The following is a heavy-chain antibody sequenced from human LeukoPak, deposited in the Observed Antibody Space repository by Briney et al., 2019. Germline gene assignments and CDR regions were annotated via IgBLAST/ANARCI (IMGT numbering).Heavy chain of an antibody. Sequence: PSETLSLTCIVSGGSITSHYWSWIRQSPGKGLECLGYIHHSESTNYNPSLKSRVTISIDTSKSQFSLKLTSVTAADTAVYYCARESNRYFDSWGQGTLVTVSS. J-gene: IGHJ4*02. CDR3: ARESNRYFDS. V-gene: IGHV4-59*11. CDR1: GGSITSHY. CDR2: IHHSEST.